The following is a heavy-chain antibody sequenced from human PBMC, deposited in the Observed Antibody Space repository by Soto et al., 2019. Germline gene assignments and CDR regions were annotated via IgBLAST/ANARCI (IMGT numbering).Heavy chain of an antibody. D-gene: IGHD3-22*01. CDR1: GGSISSGGYY. J-gene: IGHJ4*02. V-gene: IGHV4-31*03. Sequence: QVQLQESGPGLVKPSQTLSLTCTVSGGSISSGGYYWSWIRQHPGKGLEWIGYIYYSGSTYYNPSLKSRVTISVDTSKNQFSLKLSSVTAADTAVYYCARGYYDSSGYYAQTYFDYWGQGTLVTVSS. CDR3: ARGYYDSSGYYAQTYFDY. CDR2: IYYSGST.